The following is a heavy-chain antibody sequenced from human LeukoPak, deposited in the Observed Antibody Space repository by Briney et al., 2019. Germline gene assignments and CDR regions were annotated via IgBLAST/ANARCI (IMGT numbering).Heavy chain of an antibody. CDR2: ISYDGSNK. D-gene: IGHD4-23*01. J-gene: IGHJ4*02. CDR3: AKWIRSGGNAGLDY. Sequence: PGRSLRLSCAASGFTFSSYGMHWVRQAPGKGLEWVAVISYDGSNKYYADSVKGRFTISRDNSKNTLYLQMNSLRAEDTAVYYCAKWIRSGGNAGLDYWGQGTLVTVSS. V-gene: IGHV3-30*18. CDR1: GFTFSSYG.